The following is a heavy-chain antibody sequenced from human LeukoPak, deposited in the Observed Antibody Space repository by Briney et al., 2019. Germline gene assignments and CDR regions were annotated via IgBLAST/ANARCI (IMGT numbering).Heavy chain of an antibody. CDR3: ARVQRYYYDSSGYSFDP. Sequence: GGSLRLSCAASGFTFSQYYMSWIPQAPGKGLEWVSYISSSGSTIYYADSVKGRFTISRDNAKNSLCLQMNSLRAEDTAAYDSARVQRYYYDSSGYSFDPWGEGTLATVSS. CDR2: ISSSGSTI. J-gene: IGHJ5*01. V-gene: IGHV3-11*04. D-gene: IGHD3-22*01. CDR1: GFTFSQYY.